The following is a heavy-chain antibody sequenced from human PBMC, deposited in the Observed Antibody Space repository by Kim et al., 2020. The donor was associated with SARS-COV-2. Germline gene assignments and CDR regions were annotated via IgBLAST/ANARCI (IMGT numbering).Heavy chain of an antibody. Sequence: SETLSLTCAVSGGSISSSNWWSWVRQPPGKGLEWIGEIYHSGSTNYNPSLKSRVTISVDKSKNQFSLKLSSVTAADTAVYYCAREVPYYDILTGYYSNYFDYWGQGTLVTVSS. CDR2: IYHSGST. D-gene: IGHD3-9*01. J-gene: IGHJ4*02. V-gene: IGHV4-4*02. CDR1: GGSISSSNW. CDR3: AREVPYYDILTGYYSNYFDY.